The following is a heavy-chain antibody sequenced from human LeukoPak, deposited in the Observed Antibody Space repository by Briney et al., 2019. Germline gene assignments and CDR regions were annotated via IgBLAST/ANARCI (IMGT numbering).Heavy chain of an antibody. CDR3: ARPQSPDSPLDI. D-gene: IGHD2-21*01. Sequence: PGGSLRLPCAAPGFSFSDYFMTWIRQAPGKGLEWVSYISDTGRTIYYADSVRGRFTISRDNAKNSLFLQMDTLRAEDTAVYYCARPQSPDSPLDIWGQGTMVTVSS. CDR1: GFSFSDYF. V-gene: IGHV3-11*01. J-gene: IGHJ3*02. CDR2: ISDTGRTI.